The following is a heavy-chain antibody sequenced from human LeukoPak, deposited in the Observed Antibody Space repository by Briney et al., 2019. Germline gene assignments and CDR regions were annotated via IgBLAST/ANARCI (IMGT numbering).Heavy chain of an antibody. J-gene: IGHJ3*02. CDR1: GGTFSSYA. V-gene: IGHV1-69*13. CDR2: IIPIFGTA. CDR3: ATDLFEVLNQGYQTGAFDI. D-gene: IGHD4/OR15-4a*01. Sequence: ASVKVSCKASGGTFSSYAISWVRQAPGQGLEWMGGIIPIFGTANYAQKFQGRVTITADESTSTAYMELSSLRSEDTAVYYCATDLFEVLNQGYQTGAFDIWGQGTMVTVSS.